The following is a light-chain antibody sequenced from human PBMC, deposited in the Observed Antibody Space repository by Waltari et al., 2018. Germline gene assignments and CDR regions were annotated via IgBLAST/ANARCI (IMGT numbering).Light chain of an antibody. CDR3: QSYDSSLSGGV. V-gene: IGLV1-40*01. Sequence: QSVLTQPPSVSGAPGQRVTIPCTGSRSNLGAGYDVHRYQKPPGTAPKRLTYGTSNRPSGVPDRFSGSKSGTSASLAITGLQAEDEADYYCQSYDSSLSGGVFGGGTKLTVL. J-gene: IGLJ2*01. CDR1: RSNLGAGYD. CDR2: GTS.